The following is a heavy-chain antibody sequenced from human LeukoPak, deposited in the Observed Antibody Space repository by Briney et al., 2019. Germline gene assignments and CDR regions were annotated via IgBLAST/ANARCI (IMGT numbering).Heavy chain of an antibody. CDR2: FDQSGST. Sequence: PSETLSLTCTVSGYSISSGYYWGCIRQPPGNGLEWIGSFDQSGSTYYNPSLKSRVTISVDTSKNQFSLKLSSVTAADTAVYYCARGKPSYGSGTFYRPLEPNYMDVWGKGTTVTVSS. D-gene: IGHD3-10*01. CDR1: GYSISSGYY. CDR3: ARGKPSYGSGTFYRPLEPNYMDV. J-gene: IGHJ6*03. V-gene: IGHV4-38-2*02.